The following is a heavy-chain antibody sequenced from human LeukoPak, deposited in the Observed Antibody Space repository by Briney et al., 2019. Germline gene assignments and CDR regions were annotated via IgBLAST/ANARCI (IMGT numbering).Heavy chain of an antibody. Sequence: GSSVTLSLTASGYGFTIYALHWVRHPPAPRQGMMGVIKADNGNTKSTQKLQGRVTMTTDTSTSTAYMEPRSLRSNDTAVYYCARDSLRSDLDYWGQGTLVTVSS. V-gene: IGHV1-3*01. J-gene: IGHJ4*02. CDR3: ARDSLRSDLDY. CDR2: IKADNGNT. CDR1: GYGFTIYA. D-gene: IGHD4-17*01.